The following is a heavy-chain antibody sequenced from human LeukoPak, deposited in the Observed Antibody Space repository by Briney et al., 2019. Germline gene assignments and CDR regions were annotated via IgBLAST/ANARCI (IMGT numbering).Heavy chain of an antibody. D-gene: IGHD1-14*01. CDR1: GLTFSSYA. J-gene: IGHJ4*02. CDR3: ASRSKF. CDR2: INSDGSST. V-gene: IGHV3-74*01. Sequence: GGSLRLSCAVSGLTFSSYAMSWVRQAPGKGLVWVSRINSDGSSTSYADSVKGRFTISRDNAKNTLYLQMNSLRAEDTAVYYCASRSKFWGQGTLVTVSS.